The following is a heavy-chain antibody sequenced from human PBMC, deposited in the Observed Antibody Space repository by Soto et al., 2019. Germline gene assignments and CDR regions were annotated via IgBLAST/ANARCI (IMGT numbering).Heavy chain of an antibody. D-gene: IGHD1-26*01. J-gene: IGHJ4*02. Sequence: SETLSLTCYVSGGSISSTYWWTWVRQPPGKGLEWIGEIYHTGITSYNPSLKSRVTISVDKPNNQFSLKMTSMTAADTAVYYCAKGFGNYWAFDYWGQGTLVTVSS. V-gene: IGHV4-4*02. CDR1: GGSISSTYW. CDR2: IYHTGIT. CDR3: AKGFGNYWAFDY.